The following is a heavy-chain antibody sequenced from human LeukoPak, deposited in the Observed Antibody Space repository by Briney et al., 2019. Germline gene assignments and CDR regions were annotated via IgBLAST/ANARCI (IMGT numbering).Heavy chain of an antibody. Sequence: PSQTLSLTCTVSGGSISSGGYYWSWIRQPPGKGLEWIGYIYHSGCTYYNPSLKSRVTISVDRSKNQFSLKLSSVTAADTAVYYCARLSQSRAYMDVWGKGTTVTVSS. J-gene: IGHJ6*03. CDR1: GGSISSGGYY. CDR3: ARLSQSRAYMDV. V-gene: IGHV4-30-2*01. CDR2: IYHSGCT.